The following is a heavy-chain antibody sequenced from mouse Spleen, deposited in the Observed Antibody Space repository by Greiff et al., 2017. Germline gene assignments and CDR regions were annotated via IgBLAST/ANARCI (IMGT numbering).Heavy chain of an antibody. D-gene: IGHD1-2*01. CDR2: INPSSGYT. J-gene: IGHJ4*01. Sequence: VQLQESGAELVKPGASVKLSCKASGYTFTSYWIHWVKQRPGQGLEWIGYINPSSGYTKYTQKFKDKATLTADTSSSTAYMQLSSLTSEDSAVYYCAGSGCGYDTYYCSMDYWGQGTSVTVSS. CDR3: AGSGCGYDTYYCSMDY. V-gene: IGHV1-7*01. CDR1: GYTFTSYW.